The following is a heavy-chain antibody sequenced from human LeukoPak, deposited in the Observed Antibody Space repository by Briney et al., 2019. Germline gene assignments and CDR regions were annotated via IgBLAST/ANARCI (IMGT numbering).Heavy chain of an antibody. CDR1: GFTFSSYS. D-gene: IGHD5-18*01. CDR3: ARDHRYSYSYGHWFDP. V-gene: IGHV3-21*01. J-gene: IGHJ5*02. CDR2: ISSSSSYI. Sequence: GGSLRLSCAASGFTFSSYSMNWVRQAPGKGLEWVSSISSSSSYIYYADSVKGRFTISRDNAKNSLYLQMNSLRAEDTAVYYCARDHRYSYSYGHWFDPWGQGTLVTVSS.